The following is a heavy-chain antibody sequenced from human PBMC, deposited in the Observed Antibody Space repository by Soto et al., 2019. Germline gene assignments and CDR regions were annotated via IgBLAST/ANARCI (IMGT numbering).Heavy chain of an antibody. D-gene: IGHD2-15*01. CDR1: GYSFTSYA. V-gene: IGHV1-3*01. CDR2: INAGNGNT. J-gene: IGHJ6*02. Sequence: GASVKVSCKASGYSFTSYAMHWVRQAPGQRLEWMGWINAGNGNTKYSQKFQGRVTITRDTSASTAYMELSSLRSEDTAVYYCARFCSPRYGGSCRLPYGMDVWGQGTTVTVSS. CDR3: ARFCSPRYGGSCRLPYGMDV.